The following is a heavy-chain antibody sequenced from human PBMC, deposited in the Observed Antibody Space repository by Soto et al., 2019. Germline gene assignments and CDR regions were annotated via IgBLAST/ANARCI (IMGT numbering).Heavy chain of an antibody. CDR3: VKALRYLDWLPDFDY. J-gene: IGHJ4*02. V-gene: IGHV3-64D*06. CDR1: GFTFSSYA. CDR2: ISSNGGST. Sequence: GGSLRLSCSASGFTFSSYAMHWVRQAPGKGLEYVSAISSNGGSTYYADSVKGRFTIPRDNSKNTLYLQMSSLRAEDTAVYYCVKALRYLDWLPDFDYWGQGTLVTVSS. D-gene: IGHD3-9*01.